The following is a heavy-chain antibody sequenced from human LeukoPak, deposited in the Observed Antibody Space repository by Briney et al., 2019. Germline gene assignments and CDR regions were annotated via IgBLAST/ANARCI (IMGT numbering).Heavy chain of an antibody. CDR2: VYNSGTA. D-gene: IGHD3-16*01. CDR1: GGSISSYY. CDR3: ARITGGAWTSFDY. V-gene: IGHV4-4*07. Sequence: SETLSLTCTVSGGSISSYYWSWIRQPAGKGLEWIGRVYNSGTADYNPSLQSRVTMSIDRSKIQFSLKLRSVTAADTAVYYCARITGGAWTSFDYWGQGILVAVSS. J-gene: IGHJ4*02.